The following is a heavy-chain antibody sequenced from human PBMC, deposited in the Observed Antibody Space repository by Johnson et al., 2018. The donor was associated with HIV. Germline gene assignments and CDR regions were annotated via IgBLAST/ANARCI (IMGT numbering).Heavy chain of an antibody. V-gene: IGHV3-33*08. CDR1: GFTFSSYG. J-gene: IGHJ3*02. CDR3: AREYDAFDI. CDR2: IRYDGSNK. Sequence: QVQLVESGGGVVQPGRSLRLSCAASGFTFSSYGMHWVRQAPGKGLEWVAFIRYDGSNKYYADSVKGLSTISRDNSNNTLYLQMNSLRAEDTAVYYCAREYDAFDIWGKGQWSPSLQ.